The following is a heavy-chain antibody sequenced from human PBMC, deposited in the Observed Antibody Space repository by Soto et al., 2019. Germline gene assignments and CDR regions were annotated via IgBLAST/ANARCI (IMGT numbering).Heavy chain of an antibody. CDR3: VTSGAIGQRGLVPTLWGLDV. J-gene: IGHJ6*02. Sequence: GGSLRLSCSASGFTFSSYAMHWVRQAPGKGLEYVSAISSNGGSTYYADSVKGRFTISRDNSKNTLYLQMSSLRAEDTAVYYCVTSGAIGQRGLVPTLWGLDVWGQGTTVNVAS. CDR1: GFTFSSYA. D-gene: IGHD3-10*01. CDR2: ISSNGGST. V-gene: IGHV3-64D*08.